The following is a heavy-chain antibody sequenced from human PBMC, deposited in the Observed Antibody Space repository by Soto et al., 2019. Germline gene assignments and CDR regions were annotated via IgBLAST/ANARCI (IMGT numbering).Heavy chain of an antibody. D-gene: IGHD6-19*01. CDR3: ARRGLGYSSGWYDVRGDAFDI. V-gene: IGHV1-2*02. Sequence: AASVKVSCKASGYTFTGYYMHWVRQAPGQGLEWMGWINPNSGGTNYAQKFQGRVTMTRDTSISTAYMELSRLRSDDTAVYYCARRGLGYSSGWYDVRGDAFDIWGQGTMVTVSS. J-gene: IGHJ3*02. CDR1: GYTFTGYY. CDR2: INPNSGGT.